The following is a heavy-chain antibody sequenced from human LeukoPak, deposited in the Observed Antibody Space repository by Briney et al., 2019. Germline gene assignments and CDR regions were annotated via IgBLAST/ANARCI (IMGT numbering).Heavy chain of an antibody. CDR3: AKLMRLLLWFEPVDS. CDR2: INWNGGST. Sequence: GGSLRLSCAASGFTFDDYGMSWVRQAPGKGLEWVAGINWNGGSTGYVDSVKGRFTISRDNAKNSLYLQMNSLRAEDTAVYYCAKLMRLLLWFEPVDSWGQGTLVTVSP. CDR1: GFTFDDYG. J-gene: IGHJ4*02. V-gene: IGHV3-20*04. D-gene: IGHD3-10*01.